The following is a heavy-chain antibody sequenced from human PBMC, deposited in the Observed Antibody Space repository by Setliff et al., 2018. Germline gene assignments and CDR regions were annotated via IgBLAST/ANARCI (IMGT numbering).Heavy chain of an antibody. CDR1: GYSFSNYW. V-gene: IGHV5-51*01. D-gene: IGHD1-26*01. Sequence: LKISCKGSGYSFSNYWIGWVRQMSGKGLEWMGIIYPADSDTRYSPSFQGQVTISADKSISTAYLQWSSLKASDTAMYYCATLGIDIEGDSAHAFDIWGQGTMVTVSS. CDR2: IYPADSDT. J-gene: IGHJ3*02. CDR3: ATLGIDIEGDSAHAFDI.